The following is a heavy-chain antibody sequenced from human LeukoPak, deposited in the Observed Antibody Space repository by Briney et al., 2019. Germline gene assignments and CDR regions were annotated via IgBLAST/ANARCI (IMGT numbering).Heavy chain of an antibody. Sequence: SETLSLTCTVSGGSISSYYWSWIRQPPGKELEWIGYIYYSGSTNYNPSLKSRVTISVDTSKNQFSLKLSSVPAADTAVYYCARSFYYDSSVPPGYWGQGTLVTVSS. J-gene: IGHJ4*02. V-gene: IGHV4-59*08. CDR1: GGSISSYY. CDR2: IYYSGST. D-gene: IGHD3-22*01. CDR3: ARSFYYDSSVPPGY.